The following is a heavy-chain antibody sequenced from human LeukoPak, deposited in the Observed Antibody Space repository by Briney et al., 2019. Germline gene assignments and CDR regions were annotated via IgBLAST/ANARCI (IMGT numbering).Heavy chain of an antibody. CDR2: ISYDGSNK. CDR3: ARAPYGYYDSSGYFDY. D-gene: IGHD3-22*01. CDR1: GFTFSSYA. V-gene: IGHV3-30-3*01. Sequence: GGSLRLSCAASGFTFSSYAMHWVRQAPGKGLEWVAVISYDGSNKYYADSVKGRFTISRDNSKNTLYLQMNSLRAEDTAVYYCARAPYGYYDSSGYFDYWGQGTLVTVSS. J-gene: IGHJ4*02.